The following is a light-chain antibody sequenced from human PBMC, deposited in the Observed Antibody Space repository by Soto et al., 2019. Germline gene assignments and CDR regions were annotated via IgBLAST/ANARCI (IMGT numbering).Light chain of an antibody. CDR2: DAS. J-gene: IGKJ1*01. Sequence: DIQMTQSPSSLSASVGDRVTIVCQASQDISNYLNWYQQKPGKAPKLLIYDASNLETGVPSRFSGSGSGTDFTFTISSLQPEDIATYYCHQYNTWTFGQGTKVDI. V-gene: IGKV1-33*01. CDR1: QDISNY. CDR3: HQYNTWT.